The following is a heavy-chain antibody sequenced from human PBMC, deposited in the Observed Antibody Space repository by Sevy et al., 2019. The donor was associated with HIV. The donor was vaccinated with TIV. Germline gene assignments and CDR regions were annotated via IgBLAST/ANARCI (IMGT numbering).Heavy chain of an antibody. V-gene: IGHV3-23*01. Sequence: GGSRRLSCAASGFSFNTYAMTWVRQAPGKGLEWVSVISNSSDRTYYADSVKGRFTISRDDSKNTLYLQMISLRAEDTAVYYCAKTLGAIASPFDYRGQGTLVTVSS. J-gene: IGHJ4*02. CDR1: GFSFNTYA. D-gene: IGHD7-27*01. CDR2: ISNSSDRT. CDR3: AKTLGAIASPFDY.